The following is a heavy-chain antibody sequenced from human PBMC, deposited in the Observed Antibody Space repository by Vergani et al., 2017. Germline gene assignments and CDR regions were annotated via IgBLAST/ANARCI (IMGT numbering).Heavy chain of an antibody. D-gene: IGHD3-3*01. CDR2: ISWNSNSE. V-gene: IGHV3-9*01. J-gene: IGHJ4*01. CDR3: AKSDKRGVAIIEYFFDH. CDR1: GFKFDEYA. Sequence: EVELEEFGGGLAQPGMSLRLSCAASGFKFDEYAMHWVRQAPGKGREWVAGISWNSNSEDYADSVEGRFTISRDNAKNSVFLQMSSLTSEDTAVYYCAKSDKRGVAIIEYFFDHWGHGSLVTVSS.